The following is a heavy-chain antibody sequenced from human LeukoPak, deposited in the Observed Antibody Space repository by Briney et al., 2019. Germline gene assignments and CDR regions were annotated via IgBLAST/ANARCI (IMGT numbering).Heavy chain of an antibody. CDR2: IYYSGST. J-gene: IGHJ4*02. CDR1: AGSISSGGYY. V-gene: IGHV4-31*03. D-gene: IGHD3-16*01. CDR3: ARSGGYGALIDY. Sequence: SETLSLTCTVSAGSISSGGYYWSWIRQHPGKGLEWIGYIYYSGSTYYNPSLKSRVTISVDTSKNQFSLKLSSVTAADTAVYYCARSGGYGALIDYWGQGTLVTVSS.